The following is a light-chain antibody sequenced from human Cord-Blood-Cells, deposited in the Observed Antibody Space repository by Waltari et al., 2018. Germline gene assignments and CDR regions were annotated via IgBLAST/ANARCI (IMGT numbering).Light chain of an antibody. CDR3: QQSYSTPPS. J-gene: IGKJ2*03. V-gene: IGKV1-39*01. Sequence: DIQMTQSPSSLSASVGDRVTITCRASQSISSYLNWYQQKPGKAPQLLIYAASSLQSGVPSRFSGSGSGTEFTLTISSLQPEDFATYYCQQSYSTPPSFGQGTKLEIK. CDR2: AAS. CDR1: QSISSY.